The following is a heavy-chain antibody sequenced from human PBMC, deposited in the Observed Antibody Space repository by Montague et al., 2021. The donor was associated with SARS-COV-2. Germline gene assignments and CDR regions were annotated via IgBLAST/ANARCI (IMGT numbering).Heavy chain of an antibody. CDR1: GASISSSRYY. V-gene: IGHV4-61*02. Sequence: TLSLTCTVSGASISSSRYYWSWIRQPPGKGLEWIGRMYTSGSTYYNPSLKSRVTISVDTSKNQFSLKLRSVTAADTAVYYCASHPPVVMTISAGNYYGMDDWGQGTPVTVSS. D-gene: IGHD3-22*01. CDR3: ASHPPVVMTISAGNYYGMDD. J-gene: IGHJ6*02. CDR2: MYTSGST.